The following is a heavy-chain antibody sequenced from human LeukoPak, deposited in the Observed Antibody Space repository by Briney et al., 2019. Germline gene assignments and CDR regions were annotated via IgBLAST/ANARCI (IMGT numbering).Heavy chain of an antibody. V-gene: IGHV3-53*01. CDR1: GFTVSSNY. CDR3: AKLMTYYYYGMDV. D-gene: IGHD1-1*01. CDR2: IYSGGST. J-gene: IGHJ6*02. Sequence: GGSLRLSCAASGFTVSSNYMSWVRQAPGKGLEWVSVIYSGGSTYYADSVKGRLTISRDNSKNTLYLQMNSLRAEDTAVYYCAKLMTYYYYGMDVWGQGTTVTVSS.